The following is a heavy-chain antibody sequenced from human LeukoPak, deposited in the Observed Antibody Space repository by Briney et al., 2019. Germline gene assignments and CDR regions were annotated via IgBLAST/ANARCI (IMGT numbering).Heavy chain of an antibody. Sequence: SGPTLVNPTQTLTLTCTFSGFSLSTNGVGVGWIRQPPGKALEWLALIYWNDDKRYSPSLKSRLTITKDTPKNQVVLAMTNMDPVDTATYYCAHRSADGSGSQTFDYWGQGTLVTVSS. V-gene: IGHV2-5*01. CDR3: AHRSADGSGSQTFDY. CDR2: IYWNDDK. D-gene: IGHD3-10*01. J-gene: IGHJ4*02. CDR1: GFSLSTNGVG.